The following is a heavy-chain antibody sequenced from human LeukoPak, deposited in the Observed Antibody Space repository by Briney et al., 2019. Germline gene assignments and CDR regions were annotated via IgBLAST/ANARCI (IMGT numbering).Heavy chain of an antibody. CDR2: INHSGST. Sequence: PSETLSLTCAVYGGSFSGYYWSWIRQPPGKGLEWIGEINHSGSTNYNPSLKSRVTISVDTSKNQFSLKLSSVTAADTAVYYRAREGGYDYVWGSYRANRLGFDYWGQGTLVTVSS. CDR1: GGSFSGYY. V-gene: IGHV4-34*01. J-gene: IGHJ4*02. CDR3: AREGGYDYVWGSYRANRLGFDY. D-gene: IGHD3-16*02.